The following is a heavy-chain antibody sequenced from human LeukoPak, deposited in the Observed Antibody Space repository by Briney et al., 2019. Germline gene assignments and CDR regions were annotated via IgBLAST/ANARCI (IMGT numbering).Heavy chain of an antibody. CDR1: GYTFTGYY. D-gene: IGHD1-26*01. J-gene: IGHJ4*02. CDR3: ARGGIIVGATLEYFDY. CDR2: INPNSGGT. V-gene: IGHV1-2*02. Sequence: ASVKVSCKASGYTFTGYYMHWVRQAPGQGLEWMGWINPNSGGTNYAQKFQGRVTMTRDTSISTAYMELSRLRSDDTAVYYCARGGIIVGATLEYFDYWGQGTLVTVSS.